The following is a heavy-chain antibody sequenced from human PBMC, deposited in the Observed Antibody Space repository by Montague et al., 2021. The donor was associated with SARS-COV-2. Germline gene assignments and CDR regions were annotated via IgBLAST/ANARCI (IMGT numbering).Heavy chain of an antibody. CDR2: IYASGNT. CDR3: ATLPSSITIFGVVQGYYFDD. Sequence: SETLSLTCTVSGGSISNYYWSWIRQPAGKGLEWIGRIYASGNTNYNPSLKSRVTMPVDTSKNQFSLKLSSVTAADTAVYYCATLPSSITIFGVVQGYYFDDWGQGTLVTVSS. CDR1: GGSISNYY. V-gene: IGHV4-4*07. J-gene: IGHJ4*02. D-gene: IGHD3-3*01.